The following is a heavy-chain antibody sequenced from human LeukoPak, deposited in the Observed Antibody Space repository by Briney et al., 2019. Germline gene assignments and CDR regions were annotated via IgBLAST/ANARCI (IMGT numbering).Heavy chain of an antibody. Sequence: ASVKVSCKASGGTFSSYAISWVRPAPGQGLEWMGWISVYNGNTNYAQKLQGRITMTTDTSTSTAYMELRSLRSDDTAVYYCARVGKYEKWGQGTLVTVSS. V-gene: IGHV1-18*01. CDR2: ISVYNGNT. CDR1: GGTFSSYA. D-gene: IGHD1-26*01. J-gene: IGHJ4*02. CDR3: ARVGKYEK.